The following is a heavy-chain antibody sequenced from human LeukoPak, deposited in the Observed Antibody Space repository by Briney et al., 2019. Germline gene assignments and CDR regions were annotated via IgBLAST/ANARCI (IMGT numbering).Heavy chain of an antibody. CDR1: GGSFSGYY. D-gene: IGHD5-18*01. CDR2: INHSGST. CDR3: ARSRSGYSYEHGAFEI. J-gene: IGHJ3*02. V-gene: IGHV4-34*01. Sequence: SETLSLTCAVYGGSFSGYYWSWIRQPPGKGLEWIGEINHSGSTNYNPSLKSRVTISVDTSKNQFSLKLSSVTAADTAVYYCARSRSGYSYEHGAFEIWGQGTMVTVSS.